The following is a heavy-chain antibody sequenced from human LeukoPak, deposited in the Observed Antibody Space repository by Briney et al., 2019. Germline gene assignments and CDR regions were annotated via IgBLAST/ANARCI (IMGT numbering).Heavy chain of an antibody. CDR1: GYTFTNFY. V-gene: IGHV1-46*01. D-gene: IGHD3-10*01. CDR3: ARDYHGSGSLTTFDY. J-gene: IGHJ4*02. Sequence: ASVKVSCKASGYTFTNFYMHWVRQVPGQGLEWMGIINPRGGSASSAQKFQGRVTLTRGTSTSTVYMELSRLRSEDTALYYCARDYHGSGSLTTFDYRGQGTLVTVSS. CDR2: INPRGGSA.